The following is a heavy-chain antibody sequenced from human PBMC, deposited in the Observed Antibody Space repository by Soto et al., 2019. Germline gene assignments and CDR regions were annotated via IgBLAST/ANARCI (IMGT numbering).Heavy chain of an antibody. V-gene: IGHV3-74*01. Sequence: ELQLVESGGDLVQPGGSLRLSCAASGFTFSSHWMNWVRQAPEKGLVWVSSINSDGSTTRYADSVKGRFTISRDNAKNTLYLQMNSLRAEDTAVYYCARVSGAYSGSWRHFDCWGQGTLVTVSS. CDR1: GFTFSSHW. J-gene: IGHJ4*02. D-gene: IGHD6-13*01. CDR2: INSDGSTT. CDR3: ARVSGAYSGSWRHFDC.